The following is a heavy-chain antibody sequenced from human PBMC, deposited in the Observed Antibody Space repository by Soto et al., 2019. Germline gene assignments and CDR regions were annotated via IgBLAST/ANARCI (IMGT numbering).Heavy chain of an antibody. Sequence: PGGSLRLSCAASGFTFDDYAMHWVRQAPGKGLEWVSGISWNSGSIGYADSVKGRFTISRDNAKNSLYLQMNSLRAEDTALYYCAKPPQGHGGNTRIRAFDIWGQGTMVTVSS. CDR2: ISWNSGSI. D-gene: IGHD2-15*01. V-gene: IGHV3-9*01. CDR3: AKPPQGHGGNTRIRAFDI. CDR1: GFTFDDYA. J-gene: IGHJ3*02.